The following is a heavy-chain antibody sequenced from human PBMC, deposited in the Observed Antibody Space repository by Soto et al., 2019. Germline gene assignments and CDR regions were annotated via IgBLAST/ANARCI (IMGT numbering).Heavy chain of an antibody. Sequence: GGSLRLSCAASGFTFSSYEMNWVRQAPGKGLEWVSYISSSGSTIYYADSVKGRFTISRDNAKNSLYLQMNSLRAEDTAVYYCARDNIYSYVSPYFDYWGQGTLVTVSS. CDR1: GFTFSSYE. D-gene: IGHD5-18*01. CDR2: ISSSGSTI. J-gene: IGHJ4*02. V-gene: IGHV3-48*03. CDR3: ARDNIYSYVSPYFDY.